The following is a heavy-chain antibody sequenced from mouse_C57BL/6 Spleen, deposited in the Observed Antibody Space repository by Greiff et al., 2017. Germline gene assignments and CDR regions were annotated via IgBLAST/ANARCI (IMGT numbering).Heavy chain of an antibody. Sequence: DVHLVESGGDLVKPGGSLKLSCAASGFTFSSYGMSWVRQTPDKRLEWVATISSGGSYTYYPDSVKGRFTISRDNAKNTLYLQMSSLKSEDTAMYYCAREDSNYDFDYWGQGTTLTVSS. CDR1: GFTFSSYG. J-gene: IGHJ2*01. CDR2: ISSGGSYT. D-gene: IGHD2-5*01. CDR3: AREDSNYDFDY. V-gene: IGHV5-6*01.